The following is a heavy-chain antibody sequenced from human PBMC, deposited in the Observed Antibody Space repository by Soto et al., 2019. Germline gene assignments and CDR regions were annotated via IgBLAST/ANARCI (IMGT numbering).Heavy chain of an antibody. Sequence: QVQLVQSGAEVKKPGSSVKVSCKASGGTFSSYAISWVRQAPGQGLEWMGGIIPIFGTANYAQKFQGRVTITADEPTSTAYMERSSLRPEDTAVYYCASGPRGYSHYHYYYGMDVWGQGTTVTVSS. CDR2: IIPIFGTA. CDR1: GGTFSSYA. J-gene: IGHJ6*02. CDR3: ASGPRGYSHYHYYYGMDV. V-gene: IGHV1-69*12. D-gene: IGHD5-18*01.